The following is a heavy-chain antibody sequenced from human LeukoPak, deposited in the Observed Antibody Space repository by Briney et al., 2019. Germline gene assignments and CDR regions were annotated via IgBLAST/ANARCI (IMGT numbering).Heavy chain of an antibody. V-gene: IGHV3-23*01. J-gene: IGHJ4*02. D-gene: IGHD6-13*01. CDR3: ARDKAHAAADY. Sequence: GGSLRLSCAASGFTFSNSAMNWVRQAPGRGLEWVSAITSGGTALYPDSVKGRFTISRDNSKNTLYLQMDILRAEDTAVYYCARDKAHAAADYWGQGTLVTVSS. CDR2: ITSGGTA. CDR1: GFTFSNSA.